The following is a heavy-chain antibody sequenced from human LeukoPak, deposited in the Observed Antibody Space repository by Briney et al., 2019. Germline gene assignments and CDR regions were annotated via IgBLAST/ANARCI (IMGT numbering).Heavy chain of an antibody. J-gene: IGHJ4*02. V-gene: IGHV4-38-2*02. CDR2: IYHSGST. CDR3: ASFGSSGRFDY. D-gene: IGHD3-22*01. Sequence: SETLSLTCTVSGYSISSGYYWGWIRQPPGKGLEWIGSIYHSGSTYYNPSLKSRVTISVDTSKNQFSLKLSSVTAADTAVYYCASFGSSGRFDYWGQGTLVTVSS. CDR1: GYSISSGYY.